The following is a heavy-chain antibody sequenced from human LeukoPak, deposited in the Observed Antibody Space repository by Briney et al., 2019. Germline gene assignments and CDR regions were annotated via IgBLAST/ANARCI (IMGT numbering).Heavy chain of an antibody. J-gene: IGHJ4*02. D-gene: IGHD3-9*01. CDR1: GFSLSTSGVG. CDR2: LHWDDDK. V-gene: IGHV2-5*02. Sequence: SGPTLVNPTQTLTLTCTFSGFSLSTSGVGVGWIRQPPVKALEWLALLHWDDDKRYNPALKSRLTITKGTSKNQVVLTMTNMDPVDTGAYYCAHRGCYDIDWGQGTQVTVSS. CDR3: AHRGCYDID.